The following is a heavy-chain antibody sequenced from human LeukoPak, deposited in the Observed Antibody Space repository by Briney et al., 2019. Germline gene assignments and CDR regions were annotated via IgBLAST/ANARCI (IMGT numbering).Heavy chain of an antibody. Sequence: SETLSLTCTVSGGSISSGSYYWSWIRQPAGKGLEWIGRIYTSGSTNYNPSLKSRVTISVDTSKNQFSLKLSSVTAADTAVYYCARGTMTDAFDIWGQGTMITVSS. CDR3: ARGTMTDAFDI. J-gene: IGHJ3*02. V-gene: IGHV4-61*02. CDR2: IYTSGST. D-gene: IGHD3-22*01. CDR1: GGSISSGSYY.